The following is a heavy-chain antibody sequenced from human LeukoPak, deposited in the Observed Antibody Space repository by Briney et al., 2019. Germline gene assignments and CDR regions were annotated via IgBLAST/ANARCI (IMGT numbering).Heavy chain of an antibody. CDR2: ISGSAHKI. CDR1: GITFSNYA. Sequence: GGSLRLSCVASGITFSNYAVSWVRQAPEKGLGWVSVISGSAHKIRYADSVKGRFTISRDNAKNSLYLQMNSLRAEDTAVYYCVGATPFDYWGQGTLVTVSS. D-gene: IGHD1-26*01. V-gene: IGHV3-23*01. CDR3: VGATPFDY. J-gene: IGHJ4*02.